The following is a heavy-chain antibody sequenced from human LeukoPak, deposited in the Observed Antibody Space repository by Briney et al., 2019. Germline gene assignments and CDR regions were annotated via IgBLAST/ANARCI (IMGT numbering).Heavy chain of an antibody. J-gene: IGHJ3*02. CDR2: INHSGST. V-gene: IGHV4-34*01. CDR3: AGYTYYYGSGSSLDAFDI. Sequence: SETLSLTCAVYGGSFSGYYWSWIRQPPGEGLEWIGEINHSGSTNYNPSLTSRVTISVDTSKNQFSLKLSSVTAADTAVYYCAGYTYYYGSGSSLDAFDIWGQGTMVTVSS. CDR1: GGSFSGYY. D-gene: IGHD3-10*01.